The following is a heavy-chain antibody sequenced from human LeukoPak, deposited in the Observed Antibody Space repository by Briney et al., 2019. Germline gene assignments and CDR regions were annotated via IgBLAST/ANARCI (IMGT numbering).Heavy chain of an antibody. D-gene: IGHD3-3*01. Sequence: PSETLSLTCTVSGGSISSGGYYWSWICQHPGKGLEWIGYIYYSGSTYYNPSLKSRVTISVDTSKNQFSLKLSSVTAADTAVYYCARLTIFGVVSNHNFDYWGQGTLVTVSS. CDR1: GGSISSGGYY. CDR2: IYYSGST. CDR3: ARLTIFGVVSNHNFDY. V-gene: IGHV4-31*03. J-gene: IGHJ4*02.